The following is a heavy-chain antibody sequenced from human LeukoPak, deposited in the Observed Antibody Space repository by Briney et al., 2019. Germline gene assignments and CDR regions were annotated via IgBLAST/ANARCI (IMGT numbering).Heavy chain of an antibody. CDR2: INSDGSST. CDR3: ARVAAWDSSGYLFEY. V-gene: IGHV3-74*01. J-gene: IGHJ4*02. CDR1: GFTFSGYW. D-gene: IGHD3-22*01. Sequence: PVGSLRLSCAASGFTFSGYWMHWVRQAPGKGLVWVSRINSDGSSTSYADSVKGRFTISRENAKNTLYLQMNSLRAEDMAVYYCARVAAWDSSGYLFEYWGQGTLVTVSS.